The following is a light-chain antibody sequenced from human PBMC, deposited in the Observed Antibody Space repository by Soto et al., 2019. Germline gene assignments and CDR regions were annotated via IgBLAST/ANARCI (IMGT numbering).Light chain of an antibody. CDR1: QSISSY. CDR3: QQSYSTPIT. Sequence: DVQMTHSPSSLSSSVGDRVTITCRASQSISSYLNWYQQKPGKAPKLLIYAASSLQSGVPSRFSGSGSGTDFTLTISSLQPEDFATYYCQQSYSTPITVGQGTRLEIK. J-gene: IGKJ5*01. CDR2: AAS. V-gene: IGKV1-39*01.